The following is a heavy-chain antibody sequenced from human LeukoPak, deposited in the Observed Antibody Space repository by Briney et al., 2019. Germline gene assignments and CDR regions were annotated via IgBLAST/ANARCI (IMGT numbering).Heavy chain of an antibody. CDR1: GGTFSSYA. CDR3: ARELRVVVAATRSNWFDP. CDR2: IIPILGIA. D-gene: IGHD2-15*01. V-gene: IGHV1-69*04. J-gene: IGHJ5*02. Sequence: SVKVSCKASGGTFSSYAIGWVRQAPGQGLEWMGRIIPILGIANYAQKFQGRVTITADKSTSTAYMELSSLRSEDTAVYYCARELRVVVAATRSNWFDPWGQGTLVTVSS.